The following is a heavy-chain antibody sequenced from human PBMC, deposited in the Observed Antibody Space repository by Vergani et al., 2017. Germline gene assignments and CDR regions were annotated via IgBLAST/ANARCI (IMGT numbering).Heavy chain of an antibody. CDR1: GGTFSSYT. J-gene: IGHJ6*02. V-gene: IGHV1-69*02. Sequence: QVQLVQSGAEVKKPGSSVKVSCKASGGTFSSYTISWVRQAPGQGLEWMGRIIPIRGIANYAQKFQGRVTITADKSTSTAYMELSSLRSEDTAVYYCARQYCSGGSCYSHYYYYGMDVWDQGTTVTVSS. CDR2: IIPIRGIA. D-gene: IGHD2-15*01. CDR3: ARQYCSGGSCYSHYYYYGMDV.